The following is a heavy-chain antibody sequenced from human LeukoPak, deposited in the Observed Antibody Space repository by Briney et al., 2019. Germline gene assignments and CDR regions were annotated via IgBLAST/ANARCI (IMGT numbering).Heavy chain of an antibody. CDR3: ARARCSGGSCYNYDY. J-gene: IGHJ4*02. D-gene: IGHD2-15*01. CDR1: GFTFSSHY. V-gene: IGHV3-30-3*01. Sequence: GGSLRLSCAASGFTFSSHYMHWVRQAPGKGLEWVAVISYDETNKYYADSVKGRFTISRDNSKNTLYLQMNSLRAEDTAVYYCARARCSGGSCYNYDYWGRGTLVTVSS. CDR2: ISYDETNK.